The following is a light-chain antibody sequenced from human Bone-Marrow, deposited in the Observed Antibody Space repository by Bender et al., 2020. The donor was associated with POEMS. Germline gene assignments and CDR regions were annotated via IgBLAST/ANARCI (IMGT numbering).Light chain of an antibody. CDR3: QSADPSGASHVL. CDR2: QHT. V-gene: IGLV3-1*01. J-gene: IGLJ2*01. Sequence: SYELTQPPSVSVSPGQTASITCSGDKLGEKYASWYQQKPGQSPVLVIYQHTRRPSGIPERFSGSYSGNTATLTISGTQSMDEADYYCQSADPSGASHVLFGGGTMLTVL. CDR1: KLGEKY.